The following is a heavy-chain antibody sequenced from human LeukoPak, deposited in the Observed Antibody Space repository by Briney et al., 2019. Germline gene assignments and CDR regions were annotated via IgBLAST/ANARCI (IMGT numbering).Heavy chain of an antibody. CDR1: GYTFTAYY. J-gene: IGHJ3*02. CDR3: ARDLDYNDNSDYDSFDI. V-gene: IGHV1-2*02. D-gene: IGHD3-22*01. Sequence: ASVKVSCKASGYTFTAYYIHWVRQAPGPGLEWMGWVNPKNGATKYTQNFQGRVTMTRDTSINTAYMEVSRLTSDDTAVYYCARDLDYNDNSDYDSFDIWGQGTLVTVSS. CDR2: VNPKNGAT.